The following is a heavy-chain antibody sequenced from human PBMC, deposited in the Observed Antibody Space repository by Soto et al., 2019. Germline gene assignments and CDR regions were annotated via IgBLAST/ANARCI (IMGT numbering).Heavy chain of an antibody. J-gene: IGHJ6*02. CDR2: INAGNGNT. CDR1: GYTFTSYA. CDR3: ARGCHRNNWNDWSYYYYGMDV. D-gene: IGHD1-1*01. Sequence: GASVKVSCKASGYTFTSYAMHWVRQAPGQRLEWMGWINAGNGNTKYSQKFQGRVTITRDTSASTAYMELSRLRSDDTAVYYCARGCHRNNWNDWSYYYYGMDVWGQGTTVTVSS. V-gene: IGHV1-3*01.